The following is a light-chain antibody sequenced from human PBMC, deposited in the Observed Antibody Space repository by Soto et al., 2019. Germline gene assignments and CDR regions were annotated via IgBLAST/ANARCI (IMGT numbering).Light chain of an antibody. CDR3: RQYYSYFPCT. CDR2: DVS. V-gene: IGKV1-17*01. Sequence: IQMTKSPSSLSASVGDRVTITCRASQGIRNDLGWYQQKPGRAHKFLMYDVSSLESGVPPRFSGTGSGTEFPLIISILQADDATTYCRQYYSYFPCTFGEGTKVDIK. CDR1: QGIRND. J-gene: IGKJ1*01.